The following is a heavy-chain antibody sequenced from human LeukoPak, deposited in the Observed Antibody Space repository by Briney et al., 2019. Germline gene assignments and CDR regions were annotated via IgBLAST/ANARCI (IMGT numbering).Heavy chain of an antibody. CDR1: GFTFSSYA. CDR3: ASHGITMEDHFQH. D-gene: IGHD3-10*01. Sequence: GRSLRLSCAASGFTFSSYAMSWVRQAPGKGLEWVSAIRGGGATTYYADSVKGRFTISRDNSKNTLYLQMNSLRAEDTAVYYCASHGITMEDHFQHWGQGTLVTVSS. V-gene: IGHV3-23*01. J-gene: IGHJ1*01. CDR2: IRGGGATT.